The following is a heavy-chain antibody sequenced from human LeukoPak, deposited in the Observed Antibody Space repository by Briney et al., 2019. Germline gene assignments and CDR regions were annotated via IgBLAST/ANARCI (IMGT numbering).Heavy chain of an antibody. J-gene: IGHJ4*02. CDR3: ASDDSSGYFDY. CDR1: GFTFSSYS. V-gene: IGHV3-21*01. D-gene: IGHD3-22*01. Sequence: GGSLRLSCAASGFTFSSYSMNWVRQAPGKGLEWVSSISSSSSYIYYADSVKGRFTISRDNAKNSLYLQMNSLRAEGTAVYYCASDDSSGYFDYWGQGTLVTVSP. CDR2: ISSSSSYI.